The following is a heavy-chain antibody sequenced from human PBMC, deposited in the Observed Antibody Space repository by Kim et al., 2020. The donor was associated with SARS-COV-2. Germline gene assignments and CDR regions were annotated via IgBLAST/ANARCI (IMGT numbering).Heavy chain of an antibody. CDR1: GYTFTSYG. D-gene: IGHD3-3*01. CDR3: AREMSSRITIFGVVISPTPALDY. J-gene: IGHJ4*02. CDR2: ISAYNGNT. Sequence: ASVKVSCKASGYTFTSYGISWVRQAPGQGLEWMGWISAYNGNTNYAQKLQGRVTMTTDTSTSTAYMELRSLRSDDTAVYYCAREMSSRITIFGVVISPTPALDYWGQEALVTVSS. V-gene: IGHV1-18*01.